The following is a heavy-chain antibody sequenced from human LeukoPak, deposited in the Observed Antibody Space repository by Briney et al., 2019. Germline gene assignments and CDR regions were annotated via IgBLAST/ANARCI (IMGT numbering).Heavy chain of an antibody. CDR3: ARSASSGWVYYYYNYTDV. D-gene: IGHD6-19*01. J-gene: IGHJ6*03. CDR1: VFNFSSYA. V-gene: IGHV3-30*04. Sequence: GGSLRLSCVASVFNFSSYAMHWVRQAPGKGLEWVALISYDGGEKYYADSVKGRFTISRDNSKNTLSLQMNSLTAEDTAVYYCARSASSGWVYYYYNYTDVWGKGTTVTVSS. CDR2: ISYDGGEK.